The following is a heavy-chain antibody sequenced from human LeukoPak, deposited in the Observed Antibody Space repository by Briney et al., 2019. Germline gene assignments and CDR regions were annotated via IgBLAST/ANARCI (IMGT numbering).Heavy chain of an antibody. D-gene: IGHD2-2*01. CDR1: GGSKSSYY. Sequence: KPSETLSLTCTVSGGSKSSYYWTWIRQSPGKGLEWIGYIYYTGSTNYNPSLKSRVTISLDTSKNQFSLKLTSVTAADTAVYYCARGYQGIEYFQHWGQGTLVTVSS. CDR2: IYYTGST. J-gene: IGHJ1*01. CDR3: ARGYQGIEYFQH. V-gene: IGHV4-59*01.